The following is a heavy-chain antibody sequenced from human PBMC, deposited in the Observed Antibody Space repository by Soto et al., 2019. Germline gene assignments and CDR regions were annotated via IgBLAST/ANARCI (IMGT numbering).Heavy chain of an antibody. V-gene: IGHV4-61*01. CDR1: GDSVSSTTYY. D-gene: IGHD2-21*01. CDR3: AKCRGDPNLVLDI. CDR2: IYYTGST. J-gene: IGHJ3*02. Sequence: QVQLQESGPGLVKPSETLSLTCTVSGDSVSSTTYYWSWIRQPPGKGLEWIGFIYYTGSTHYNPSLISRVTISIDTFNNSLSPILSSETATATAVYYCAKCRGDPNLVLDIWCQGTMVTVSS.